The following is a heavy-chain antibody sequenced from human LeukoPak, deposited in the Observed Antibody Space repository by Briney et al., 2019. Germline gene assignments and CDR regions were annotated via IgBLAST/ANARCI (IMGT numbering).Heavy chain of an antibody. J-gene: IGHJ6*03. CDR3: ASGCSSTSCYGGYYDYYMDV. CDR1: GGSFSGYY. V-gene: IGHV4-34*01. D-gene: IGHD2-2*01. Sequence: SETLSLTCAVYGGSFSGYYWSWIRQPPGKGLEWMGEINHSGSTNYNPSLKSRITISVDTSKNQFSLKLSSVTAADTAVYYCASGCSSTSCYGGYYDYYMDVWGKGTTVTISS. CDR2: INHSGST.